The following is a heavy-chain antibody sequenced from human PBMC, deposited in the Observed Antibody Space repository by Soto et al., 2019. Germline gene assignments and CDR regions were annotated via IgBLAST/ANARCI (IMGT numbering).Heavy chain of an antibody. CDR3: ARDVTRPDCGDYDYCDY. CDR2: IYYSGST. D-gene: IGHD4-17*01. CDR1: GGSISSGDYY. J-gene: IGHJ4*02. Sequence: QVQLQESGPGLVKPSQTLSLTCTVSGGSISSGDYYWSWIRQPPGKGLEWIGYIYYSGSTYYNPSLKSRVTRSVDTSKNQFSLKVRSVTAADTAVYYCARDVTRPDCGDYDYCDYWGQGTLVTVSS. V-gene: IGHV4-30-4*01.